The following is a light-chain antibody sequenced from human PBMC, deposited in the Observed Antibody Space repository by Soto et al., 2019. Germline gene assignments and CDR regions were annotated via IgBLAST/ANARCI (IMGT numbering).Light chain of an antibody. V-gene: IGLV2-8*01. Sequence: QSALTQPPSASGSPGQSVTISCTGTSSDVGAYKYVSWYQQHPGKAPKLMIYAVSERPSGLPDRFSGSKSGNTASLTVSGLQAEDEADYYCSSYADTNNLLFGGGTKLTVL. J-gene: IGLJ2*01. CDR1: SSDVGAYKY. CDR3: SSYADTNNLL. CDR2: AVS.